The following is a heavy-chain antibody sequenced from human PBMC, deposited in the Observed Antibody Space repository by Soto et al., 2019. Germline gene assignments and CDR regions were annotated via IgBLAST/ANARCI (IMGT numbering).Heavy chain of an antibody. CDR3: ARELQVGATTEIDY. V-gene: IGHV4-30-4*01. J-gene: IGHJ4*02. Sequence: SETLSLTCTVSGGSISSGDYYWSWIRQPPGKGLEWIGYIYYSGSTYYNPSLKSRVTISVDTSKNQFSLKLSSVTAADTAVYYCARELQVGATTEIDYWGQGTLVTVSS. D-gene: IGHD1-26*01. CDR1: GGSISSGDYY. CDR2: IYYSGST.